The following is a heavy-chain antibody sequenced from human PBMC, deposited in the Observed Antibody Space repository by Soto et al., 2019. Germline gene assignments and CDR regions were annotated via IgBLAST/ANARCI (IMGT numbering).Heavy chain of an antibody. CDR3: AREGVGATSAFDI. D-gene: IGHD1-26*01. J-gene: IGHJ3*02. V-gene: IGHV3-11*06. CDR1: GFTFSDYY. Sequence: SGGSLRLSCAASGFTFSDYYMSWIRQAPGKGLEWVSYISSSSSYTNYADSVKGRFTISRDNAKNSLYLQMNSLRAEDTAVYYCAREGVGATSAFDIWGQGTMVTVSS. CDR2: ISSSSSYT.